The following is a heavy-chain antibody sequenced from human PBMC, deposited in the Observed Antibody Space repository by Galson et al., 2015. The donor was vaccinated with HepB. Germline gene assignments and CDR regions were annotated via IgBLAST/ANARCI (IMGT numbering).Heavy chain of an antibody. CDR2: IYYSGST. Sequence: LSLTCTVSGGSISSGGYYWSWIRQHPGKGLEWIGYIYYSGSTYYNPSLKSRVTISVDTSKNQFSLKLSSVTAADTAVYYCARGDYGDYGVDYWGQGTLVTVSS. J-gene: IGHJ4*02. D-gene: IGHD4-17*01. CDR1: GGSISSGGYY. CDR3: ARGDYGDYGVDY. V-gene: IGHV4-31*03.